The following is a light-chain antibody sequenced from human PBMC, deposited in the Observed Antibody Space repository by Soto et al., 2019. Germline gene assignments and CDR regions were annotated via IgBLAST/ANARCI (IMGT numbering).Light chain of an antibody. CDR2: DTS. CDR1: QGIGDT. CDR3: QPYNYWPLT. Sequence: LVMRLSPATLSVYPGEGATLSCRASQGIGDTLAWYQHKPGQTPRLLIYDTSTRATGVPTRFSGSRSGAEFTLTINSLQSEDFAVYYCQPYNYWPLTFGGGTKVDIK. V-gene: IGKV3-15*01. J-gene: IGKJ4*01.